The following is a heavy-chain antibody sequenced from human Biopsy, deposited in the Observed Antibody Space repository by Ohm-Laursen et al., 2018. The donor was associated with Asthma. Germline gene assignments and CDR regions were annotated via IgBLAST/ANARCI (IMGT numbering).Heavy chain of an antibody. J-gene: IGHJ3*02. V-gene: IGHV3-30*03. CDR3: ARTYYDFLTGQVNDAFAI. CDR2: MSFDGRQT. CDR1: GFRFSDYG. D-gene: IGHD3-9*01. Sequence: SLRLSCAASGFRFSDYGMHWVRQAPGKGLEWVAVMSFDGRQTYYADSVKGRFTTSRDNSKNTLYLQMNSLRAADTAVYYCARTYYDFLTGQVNDAFAIWGQGTMVTVSS.